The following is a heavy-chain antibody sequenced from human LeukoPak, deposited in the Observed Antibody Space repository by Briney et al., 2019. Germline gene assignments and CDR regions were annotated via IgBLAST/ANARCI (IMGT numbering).Heavy chain of an antibody. CDR2: ISAYNGNT. D-gene: IGHD3-22*01. Sequence: EASVKVSCKASGYTFTSYGISWVRQAPGQGLEWVGWISAYNGNTNYAQKLQGRVTMTTDTSTSTAYMELRSLRSDDTAVYYCARTAAYYDSSGSDPWGQGTLVTVSS. CDR1: GYTFTSYG. J-gene: IGHJ5*02. CDR3: ARTAAYYDSSGSDP. V-gene: IGHV1-18*01.